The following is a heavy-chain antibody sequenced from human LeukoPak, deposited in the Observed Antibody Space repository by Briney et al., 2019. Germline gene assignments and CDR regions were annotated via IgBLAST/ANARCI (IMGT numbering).Heavy chain of an antibody. Sequence: PGGSLRLPCAASGFTFSSYWMSWVRQAPGKGLEWVANIKQDGSEKYYVDSVKGRFTISRDNAKNSLYLQMNSLRAEDTAVYYCARDVRSAAGTEDYFDYWGQGTLVTVSS. CDR1: GFTFSSYW. V-gene: IGHV3-7*04. J-gene: IGHJ4*02. CDR3: ARDVRSAAGTEDYFDY. D-gene: IGHD6-13*01. CDR2: IKQDGSEK.